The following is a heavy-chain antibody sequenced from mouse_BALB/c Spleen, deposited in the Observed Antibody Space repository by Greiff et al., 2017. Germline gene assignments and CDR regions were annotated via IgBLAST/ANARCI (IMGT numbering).Heavy chain of an antibody. D-gene: IGHD4-1*02. CDR1: GFSLTSYG. CDR3: ASPNWDETWFAY. CDR2: IWSGGST. Sequence: VQLVESGPGLVQPSQSLSITCTVSGFSLTSYGVHWVRQSPGKGLEWLGVIWSGGSTDYNAAFISRLSISKDNSKSQVFFKMNSLQAKDTAIYYCASPNWDETWFAYWGQGTLVTVSA. J-gene: IGHJ3*01. V-gene: IGHV2-2*02.